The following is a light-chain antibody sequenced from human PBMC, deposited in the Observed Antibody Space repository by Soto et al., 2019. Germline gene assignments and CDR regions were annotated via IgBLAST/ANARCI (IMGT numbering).Light chain of an antibody. Sequence: DIKMTQSPSTLSASVGDRVTITCRASQNIYTCLAWYQQKPGKAPNVLIFKASNLETGVPSRFSGNGSGTEFSLTICSLQPDDFATYYCQQYYYFRTFGQGTKVEIK. V-gene: IGKV1-5*03. CDR3: QQYYYFRT. J-gene: IGKJ1*01. CDR2: KAS. CDR1: QNIYTC.